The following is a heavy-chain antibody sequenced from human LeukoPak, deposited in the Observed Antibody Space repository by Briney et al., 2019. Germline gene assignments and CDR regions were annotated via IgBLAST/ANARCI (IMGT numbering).Heavy chain of an antibody. J-gene: IGHJ3*02. CDR1: GYTFTSYG. V-gene: IGHV1-18*01. CDR2: ISAYNGNT. Sequence: ASVKVSCKASGYTFTSYGISWVRQASGQGLEWMGWISAYNGNTNYAQKLQGRVTMTRNTSISTAYMELSSLRSEDTAVYYCARVGYDSFDAFDIWGQGTMVTVSS. D-gene: IGHD3-22*01. CDR3: ARVGYDSFDAFDI.